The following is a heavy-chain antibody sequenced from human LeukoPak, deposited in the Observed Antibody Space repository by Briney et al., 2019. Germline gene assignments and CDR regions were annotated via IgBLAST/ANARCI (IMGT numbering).Heavy chain of an antibody. CDR3: ARSPYYYDSSGYFDY. CDR1: GGSFSGYY. V-gene: IGHV4-34*01. J-gene: IGHJ4*02. D-gene: IGHD3-22*01. Sequence: SETLSLTCVVYGGSFSGYYWSWIRQSPGKGLEWIGEINHRGSTNYNPSLKSRVTISVDTSKNQFSLKLSSVTAADTAVYYCARSPYYYDSSGYFDYWGQGTLVTVSS. CDR2: INHRGST.